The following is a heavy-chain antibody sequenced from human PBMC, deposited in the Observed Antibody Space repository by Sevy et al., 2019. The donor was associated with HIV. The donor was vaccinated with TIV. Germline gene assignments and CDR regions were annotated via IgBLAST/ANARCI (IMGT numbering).Heavy chain of an antibody. CDR2: FDPEDGET. CDR3: ATGARYGSGSTPIDY. V-gene: IGHV1-24*01. CDR1: GYTLTELS. Sequence: ASVKVSCKVSGYTLTELSMHWVRQAPGKGLEWMGGFDPEDGETIYAQKFQGRVTMTEDTSTDTAYMELSSLRSEDTAMYYCATGARYGSGSTPIDYWGQGTLVTVSS. J-gene: IGHJ4*02. D-gene: IGHD3-10*01.